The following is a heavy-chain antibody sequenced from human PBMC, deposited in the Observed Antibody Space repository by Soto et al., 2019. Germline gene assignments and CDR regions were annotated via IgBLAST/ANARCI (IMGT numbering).Heavy chain of an antibody. D-gene: IGHD1-1*01. V-gene: IGHV1-18*01. CDR1: GYTFTSYG. Sequence: QVHLVQSGAEVKKPGASVKVSCKGSGYTFTSYGITWVRQAPGQGLEWMGWISAQKGNTDYAQRLQGRVTVTRDTSTNTAYMELRSLRSDDTAVYYCARGRYGDYWGQGALVTVSS. CDR2: ISAQKGNT. J-gene: IGHJ4*02. CDR3: ARGRYGDY.